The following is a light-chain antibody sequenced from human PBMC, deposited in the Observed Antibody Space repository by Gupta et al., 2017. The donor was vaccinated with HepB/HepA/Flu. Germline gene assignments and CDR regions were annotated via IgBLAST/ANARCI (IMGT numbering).Light chain of an antibody. CDR2: AAS. V-gene: IGKV1-39*01. Sequence: QMPPSPSSLSASVGDRVTITCRASQSISSYLNWYQQKPGKAPKLLIYAASSLQSGVPSRFSGSGSGTDFTLTISSLEPEDFATYYCQQSYRNPLTFGEGTKVEIK. J-gene: IGKJ4*01. CDR1: QSISSY. CDR3: QQSYRNPLT.